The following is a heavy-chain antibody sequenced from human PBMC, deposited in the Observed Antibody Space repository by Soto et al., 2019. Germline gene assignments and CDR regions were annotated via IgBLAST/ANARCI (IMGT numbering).Heavy chain of an antibody. V-gene: IGHV4-34*01. Sequence: SETLSLTCAVYGGSFRGYYWSWIRQPPGKGLEWIGEINHSGSTNYNPSLKSRVTISVDTSKNQFSLKLSSVTAADTAVYYCARVGGMIDAFDIWGQGTMVTVSS. CDR2: INHSGST. CDR3: ARVGGMIDAFDI. CDR1: GGSFRGYY. J-gene: IGHJ3*02. D-gene: IGHD3-16*01.